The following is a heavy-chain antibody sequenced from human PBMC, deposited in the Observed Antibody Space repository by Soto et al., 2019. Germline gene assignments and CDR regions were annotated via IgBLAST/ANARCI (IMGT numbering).Heavy chain of an antibody. D-gene: IGHD3-10*01. CDR3: ATGGSRGAPR. CDR2: IKSKTDGGTS. J-gene: IGHJ4*02. V-gene: IGHV3-15*01. Sequence: EVQLVESGGGLVKPGGSLRLSCAASGFTFGHVWISWVRQAPGKGLEWVGRIKSKTDGGTSDYAAPVKGRFTISRDDSKTRLHRKRNSLKAEDTAGYYCATGGSRGAPRWGQGPLVPVSS. CDR1: GFTFGHVW.